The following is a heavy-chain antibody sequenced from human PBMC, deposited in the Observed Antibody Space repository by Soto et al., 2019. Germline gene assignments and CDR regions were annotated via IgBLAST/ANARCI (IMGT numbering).Heavy chain of an antibody. CDR3: AISYDFWSGYYPGGFDY. J-gene: IGHJ4*02. CDR1: GFTFSSYA. V-gene: IGHV3-23*01. CDR2: ISGSGGST. D-gene: IGHD3-3*01. Sequence: PGGSLRLSCAASGFTFSSYAMSWVRQAPGKGLEWVSAISGSGGSTYYADSVKGRFTISRDNSKNTLYLQMNSLRAEDTAVYYCAISYDFWSGYYPGGFDYWGQGNLVTVSS.